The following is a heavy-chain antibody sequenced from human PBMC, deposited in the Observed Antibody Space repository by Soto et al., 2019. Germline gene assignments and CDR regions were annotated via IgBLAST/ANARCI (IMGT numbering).Heavy chain of an antibody. D-gene: IGHD6-19*01. CDR2: VSHDGRNT. CDR1: GFTFSDYA. V-gene: IGHV3-30*18. Sequence: VQLVESGGGVVPPGRSLRLSCAASGFTFSDYAMYWVRQAPGKGLEWVAVVSHDGRNTHYADSVKGRFTISRDSSKNTVSLEMTSLIAEDTAVYYCAKGGRQWLVTSDFNYWGQGALVTVSS. CDR3: AKGGRQWLVTSDFNY. J-gene: IGHJ4*02.